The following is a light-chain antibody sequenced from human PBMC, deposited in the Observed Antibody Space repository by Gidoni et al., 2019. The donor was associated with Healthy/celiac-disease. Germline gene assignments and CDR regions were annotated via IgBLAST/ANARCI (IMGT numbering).Light chain of an antibody. Sequence: SVLTQPPPASAAPCPKVTISCSGSSSNIGNNYVSWYQQLPGTAPKLLIYENNKRPSGIPDRFSGSKSGTSATLGITGLQTGDEADYYCGTWDSSLSAWVFGGGTKLTVL. CDR3: GTWDSSLSAWV. CDR2: ENN. V-gene: IGLV1-51*02. CDR1: SSNIGNNY. J-gene: IGLJ3*02.